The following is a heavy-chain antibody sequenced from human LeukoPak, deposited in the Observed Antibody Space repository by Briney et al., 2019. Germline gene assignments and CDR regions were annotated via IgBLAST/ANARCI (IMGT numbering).Heavy chain of an antibody. CDR1: GGSFSGYY. D-gene: IGHD3-16*01. CDR2: INHSGST. V-gene: IGHV4-34*01. Sequence: SETLSLTCAVYGGSFSGYYWSWIRQPPGKGLEWIGEINHSGSTNYNPTLKSRVTISVDTSKNQFSLKLSSVTAADTAVYYCARPYPLPDAFDIWGQGTMVTVSS. CDR3: ARPYPLPDAFDI. J-gene: IGHJ3*02.